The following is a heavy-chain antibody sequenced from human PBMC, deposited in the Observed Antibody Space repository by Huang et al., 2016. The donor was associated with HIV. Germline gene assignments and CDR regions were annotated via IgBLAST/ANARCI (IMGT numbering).Heavy chain of an antibody. V-gene: IGHV1-69*13. J-gene: IGHJ4*01. CDR2: VIPLFRSA. CDR1: EGTFKKYG. Sequence: QVHLEQSGAEVKKPGSSVKVSCTASEGTFKKYGIAWVRQAPGHGLEWLGGVIPLFRSANDAEKFQGRLTITADESSSTAYMELGSLTSDDTATYFCATIDWVTHRRYFETWGHGTLITVSS. CDR3: ATIDWVTHRRYFET. D-gene: IGHD3-9*01.